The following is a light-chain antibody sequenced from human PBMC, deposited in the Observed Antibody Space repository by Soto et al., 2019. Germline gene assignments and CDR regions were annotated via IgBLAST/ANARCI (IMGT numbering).Light chain of an antibody. V-gene: IGKV1-8*01. J-gene: IGKJ1*01. CDR1: QGISSY. CDR2: AAS. Sequence: AVRMTQSSSSFSASTGDRVTITCRASQGISSYLAWYQQKPGKAPKLLIYAASTLQSGVPSRFSGSGSGTDFTLTISCLQSEDFATDYCPHYYSYPVTLGQETKADIK. CDR3: PHYYSYPVT.